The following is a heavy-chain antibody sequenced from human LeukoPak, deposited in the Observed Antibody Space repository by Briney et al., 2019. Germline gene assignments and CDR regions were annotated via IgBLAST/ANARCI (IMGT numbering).Heavy chain of an antibody. CDR3: AKDGKYYYDSSGYYYH. D-gene: IGHD3-22*01. J-gene: IGHJ5*02. CDR2: ISGSGGST. CDR1: GLTFSSYA. Sequence: PGGSLRLSCAASGLTFSSYAMSWVRQAPGKGLEWVSAISGSGGSTYYADSVKGRFTISRDNSKNTLYLQMNSLRAEDTAVYYCAKDGKYYYDSSGYYYHWGQGTLVTVSS. V-gene: IGHV3-23*01.